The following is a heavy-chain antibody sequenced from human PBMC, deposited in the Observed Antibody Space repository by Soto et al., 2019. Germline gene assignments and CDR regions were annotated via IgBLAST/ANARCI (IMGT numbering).Heavy chain of an antibody. Sequence: HGGSLRLSCAASGFSFGDSAMSWVRQPPGKGLEWLAAVNPDGSDTFYADSVKGRFTISRDNSQNTVNLQMKSLRVEDTAIYYCAKQLGYCSTGRCYFDYWGQGTQVTVSS. J-gene: IGHJ4*02. CDR2: VNPDGSDT. CDR1: GFSFGDSA. CDR3: AKQLGYCSTGRCYFDY. V-gene: IGHV3-23*01. D-gene: IGHD2-2*01.